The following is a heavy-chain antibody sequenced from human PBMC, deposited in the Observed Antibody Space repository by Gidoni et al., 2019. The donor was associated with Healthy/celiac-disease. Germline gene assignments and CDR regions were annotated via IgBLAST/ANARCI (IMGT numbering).Heavy chain of an antibody. J-gene: IGHJ4*02. CDR2: IYTSGST. CDR3: ARDSPHDYSSGVGVGLFDY. Sequence: QVQLQESGPRLVKPSQTLSLTCTVSGGSIRSGRYHWSWLRQPAGKGREWIGRIYTSGSTTYNPALKSRVNISVDTSKNQFSLKLSSVTAADTAVYYCARDSPHDYSSGVGVGLFDYWGQGTLVTVSS. D-gene: IGHD4-4*01. CDR1: GGSIRSGRYH. V-gene: IGHV4-61*02.